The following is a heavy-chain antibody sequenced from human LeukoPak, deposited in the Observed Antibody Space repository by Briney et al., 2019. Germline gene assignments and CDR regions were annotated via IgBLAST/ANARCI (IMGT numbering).Heavy chain of an antibody. CDR3: ATDPTTRMTTVKFDY. D-gene: IGHD4-17*01. J-gene: IGHJ4*02. CDR1: GYTFTGYY. Sequence: ASVKVSCKASGYTFTGYYMHWVRQAPGQGLEWMGWINPNSGGTNYAQKFQGRVTMTRDTSISTAYMELSSLRSEDTAVYYCATDPTTRMTTVKFDYWGQGTLVTVSS. V-gene: IGHV1-2*02. CDR2: INPNSGGT.